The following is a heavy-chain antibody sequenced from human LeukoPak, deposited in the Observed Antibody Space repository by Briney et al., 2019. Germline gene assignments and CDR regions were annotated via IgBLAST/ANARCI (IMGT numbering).Heavy chain of an antibody. D-gene: IGHD3-10*01. CDR3: ARAPPGSGVNVAY. V-gene: IGHV4-4*02. CDR2: IYPSGTT. Sequence: PSGTLSLTCAVSGGSIGNSYWWTWVRPSPGRGLEWIGEIYPSGTTNYNPSLKSRVTISLDKSNNQFSLELNSVSAADTAVYYCARAPPGSGVNVAYWGQGTLVPVSS. J-gene: IGHJ4*02. CDR1: GGSIGNSYW.